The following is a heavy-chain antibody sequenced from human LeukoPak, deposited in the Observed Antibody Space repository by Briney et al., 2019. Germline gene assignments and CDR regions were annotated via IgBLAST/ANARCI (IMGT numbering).Heavy chain of an antibody. CDR2: ISSSSSYI. Sequence: GGSLRLSCAASGFAFSSYSMNWVRQAPGKGLEWVSSISSSSSYIYYADSVKGRFTISRDNAKNSLYLQMNSLRAEDTVVYYCARDAAGTSRTYYFDYWGQGTLVTVSS. V-gene: IGHV3-21*01. D-gene: IGHD6-13*01. J-gene: IGHJ4*02. CDR1: GFAFSSYS. CDR3: ARDAAGTSRTYYFDY.